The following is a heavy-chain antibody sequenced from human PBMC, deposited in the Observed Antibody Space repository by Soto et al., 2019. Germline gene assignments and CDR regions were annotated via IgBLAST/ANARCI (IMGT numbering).Heavy chain of an antibody. J-gene: IGHJ4*02. D-gene: IGHD3-22*01. Sequence: LSLTCTVSGGSISSSSYYWGWIRQPPGKGLEWIGSIYYSGSTYYNPSLKSRVTISVDTSKNQFSLKLSSVTAADTAVYYCAISYYSDSSGYFIRWGQGTLVTVSS. V-gene: IGHV4-39*01. CDR3: AISYYSDSSGYFIR. CDR1: GGSISSSSYY. CDR2: IYYSGST.